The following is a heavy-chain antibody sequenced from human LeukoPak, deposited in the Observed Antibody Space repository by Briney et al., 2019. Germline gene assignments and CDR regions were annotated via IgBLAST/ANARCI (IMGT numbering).Heavy chain of an antibody. CDR1: GGSISSGDYY. J-gene: IGHJ4*02. V-gene: IGHV4-30-4*01. Sequence: SETLSLTCTVSGGSISSGDYYWSWIRQPPGKGLEWIGYIYYSGSAYYNPSLKSRVTISVDTSKNQFSLKLSSVTAADTAVYYCARVSDYLFDYWGQGTLVTVSS. D-gene: IGHD2/OR15-2a*01. CDR2: IYYSGSA. CDR3: ARVSDYLFDY.